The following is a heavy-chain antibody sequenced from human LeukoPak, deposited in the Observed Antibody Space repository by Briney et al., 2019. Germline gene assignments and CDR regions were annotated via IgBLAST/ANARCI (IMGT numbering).Heavy chain of an antibody. D-gene: IGHD6-19*01. J-gene: IGHJ3*02. Sequence: SETLSLTCTVSGYSISSDYYWGWIRQPPGKGLEWTGSIHHSGRTYYNPSLKSRVTISVDTSKNQFSLKLSSVTAADTAVYYCAREIVAGLGVSFDIWGQGTMVTVSS. CDR3: AREIVAGLGVSFDI. CDR2: IHHSGRT. CDR1: GYSISSDYY. V-gene: IGHV4-38-2*02.